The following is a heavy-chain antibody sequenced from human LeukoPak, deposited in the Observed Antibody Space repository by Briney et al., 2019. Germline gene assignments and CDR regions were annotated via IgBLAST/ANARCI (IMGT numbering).Heavy chain of an antibody. CDR3: ARAPSEIGGYYPEYFRH. J-gene: IGHJ1*01. CDR2: IKSDGST. V-gene: IGHV3-74*01. Sequence: GGSLRLSCAASGFTFSSYWMHWVRQAPGKGLVWVSRIKSDGSTRYADSVKGRFTISRDNAKNTVSLQINSLRAEDTGVYYCARAPSEIGGYYPEYFRHWGQGTLVTVSP. CDR1: GFTFSSYW. D-gene: IGHD3-22*01.